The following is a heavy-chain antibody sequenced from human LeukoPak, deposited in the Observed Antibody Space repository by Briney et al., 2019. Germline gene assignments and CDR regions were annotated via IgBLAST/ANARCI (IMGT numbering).Heavy chain of an antibody. V-gene: IGHV4-31*03. CDR3: ARFVAYYDILTGYSGCYYGMDV. CDR2: IYYSGST. J-gene: IGHJ6*02. Sequence: SETLSLTCTVSGGSISSGGYYWSWIRQHPGKGLEWIGYIYYSGSTYYNPSLKSRVTLSVDTSKNQFSLKLSSVTAADTAVYYCARFVAYYDILTGYSGCYYGMDVWGQGTTVTVSS. D-gene: IGHD3-9*01. CDR1: GGSISSGGYY.